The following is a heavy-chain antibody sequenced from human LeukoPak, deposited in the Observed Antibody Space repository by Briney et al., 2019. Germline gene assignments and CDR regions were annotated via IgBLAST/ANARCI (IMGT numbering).Heavy chain of an antibody. Sequence: PGGSLRLSCAASGFTFSSYSMNWVRQAPGQGLEWVSSISSSSRSIYYADSVKGRFTISRDNAKNSLYLQMNSLRADDTAVYYCARSPPGAAFDIWGQGTMVIVSS. V-gene: IGHV3-21*06. CDR2: ISSSSRSI. D-gene: IGHD3-10*01. CDR3: ARSPPGAAFDI. CDR1: GFTFSSYS. J-gene: IGHJ3*02.